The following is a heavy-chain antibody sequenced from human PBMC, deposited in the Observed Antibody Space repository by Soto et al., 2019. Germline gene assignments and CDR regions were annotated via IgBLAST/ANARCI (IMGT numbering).Heavy chain of an antibody. Sequence: QVQLQESGPGLVKPSQTLSLTCTVSGESISSGGYYWSWIRQHPGKGLEWIGYIYDIGSAYYNPSFKSRVSISMDTSKNPFAMRLSSVTAADTAVYYCARASSSSSAIDYWGQGTLITVSS. V-gene: IGHV4-31*03. J-gene: IGHJ4*02. CDR1: GESISSGGYY. CDR3: ARASSSSSAIDY. D-gene: IGHD6-6*01. CDR2: IYDIGSA.